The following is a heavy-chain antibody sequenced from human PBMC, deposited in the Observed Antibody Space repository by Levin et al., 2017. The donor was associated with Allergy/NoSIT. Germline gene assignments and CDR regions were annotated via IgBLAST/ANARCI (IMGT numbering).Heavy chain of an antibody. D-gene: IGHD6-19*01. J-gene: IGHJ1*01. Sequence: GGSLRLSCAASGFTFSSYSMNWVRQAPGKGLEWVSSISSSSSYIYYADSVKGRFTISRDNAKNSLYLQMNSLRAEDTAVYYCARYRGIAVAGHEYFQHWGQGTLVTVSS. CDR1: GFTFSSYS. V-gene: IGHV3-21*01. CDR3: ARYRGIAVAGHEYFQH. CDR2: ISSSSSYI.